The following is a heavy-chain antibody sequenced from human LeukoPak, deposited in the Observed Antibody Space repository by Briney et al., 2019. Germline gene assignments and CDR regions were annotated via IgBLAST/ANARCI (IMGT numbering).Heavy chain of an antibody. V-gene: IGHV1-46*01. J-gene: IGHJ4*02. CDR3: ARDRGGKGDY. CDR2: INPSGGST. CDR1: GYTFTSYY. D-gene: IGHD3-10*01. Sequence: ASVKVSCKASGYTFTSYYMHWVRQAPGQGLEWMGIINPSGGSTSYAQKFQGRVTITADKSTSTAYMELSSLRSEDTAVYYCARDRGGKGDYWGQGTLVTVSS.